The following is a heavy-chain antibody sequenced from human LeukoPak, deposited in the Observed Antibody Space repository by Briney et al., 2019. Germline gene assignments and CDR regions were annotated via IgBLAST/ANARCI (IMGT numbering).Heavy chain of an antibody. CDR3: AKEYCTNGVCYYYGMDV. Sequence: PGRSLRLSCAASGFTFDDYAMHWVRQAPGKGLEWVSGISWNSGSIGYADSVKGRFTIPRDNAKNSLYLQMNSLRAEDTALYYCAKEYCTNGVCYYYGMDVWGQGTTVTVSS. V-gene: IGHV3-9*01. CDR1: GFTFDDYA. J-gene: IGHJ6*02. D-gene: IGHD2-8*01. CDR2: ISWNSGSI.